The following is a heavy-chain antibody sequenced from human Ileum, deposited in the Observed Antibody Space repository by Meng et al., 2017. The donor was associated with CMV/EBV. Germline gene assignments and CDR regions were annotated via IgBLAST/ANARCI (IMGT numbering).Heavy chain of an antibody. Sequence: QVHLGQSGSGVKTPGAAGMVSCTASGYTFVGYYIHWIRQAPGQGFEWIGWINPNTGDPDYAQKFRDRVTMTRDTSISTVFMDLNWLKSDDTAVYYCSRGPSNGDFDYWGQGTLVTVSS. D-gene: IGHD4-17*01. CDR2: INPNTGDP. J-gene: IGHJ4*02. V-gene: IGHV1-2*02. CDR1: GYTFVGYY. CDR3: SRGPSNGDFDY.